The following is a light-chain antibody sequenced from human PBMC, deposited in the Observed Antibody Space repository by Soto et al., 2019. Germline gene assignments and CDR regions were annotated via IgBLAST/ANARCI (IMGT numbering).Light chain of an antibody. CDR1: SSDVGSYTY. J-gene: IGLJ1*01. CDR2: EVN. CDR3: SSYTSSSTLYV. V-gene: IGLV2-14*01. Sequence: QSALTQPASVSGSPRQSITISCTGASSDVGSYTYVSWYQQHPGKAPKLMIYEVNNRPSGVSNRFSGSKYGNTASLTISGLQAEDEADYYCSSYTSSSTLYVFGTGTQLTVL.